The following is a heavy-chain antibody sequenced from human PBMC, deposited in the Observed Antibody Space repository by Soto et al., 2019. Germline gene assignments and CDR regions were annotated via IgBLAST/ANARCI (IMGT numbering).Heavy chain of an antibody. CDR2: FIAMLGTP. V-gene: IGHV1-69*13. Sequence: VASVKVSCKASGGTFGSQGIAWVRQAPGQGLEWMGGFIAMLGTPTYAKKVQGRATMSADESLTSSYLELRSLRSEDTGVYFCARGAIANFDYWGQGTVVTVS. D-gene: IGHD2-2*02. CDR3: ARGAIANFDY. CDR1: GGTFGSQG. J-gene: IGHJ4*02.